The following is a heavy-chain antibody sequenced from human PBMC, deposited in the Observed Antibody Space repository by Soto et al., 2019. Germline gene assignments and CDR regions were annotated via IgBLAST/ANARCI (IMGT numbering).Heavy chain of an antibody. CDR2: IIPILGIA. J-gene: IGHJ6*02. V-gene: IGHV1-69*10. CDR3: ARDLYSGSYYYYYGMDV. D-gene: IGHD1-26*01. Sequence: ASVKVSCKASGGTFSSYAISWVRQAPGQGLEWMGGIIPILGIANYAQKFQGRVTITADKSTSTAYMELSSLRSEDTAVYYCARDLYSGSYYYYYGMDVWGQGTTVTVSS. CDR1: GGTFSSYA.